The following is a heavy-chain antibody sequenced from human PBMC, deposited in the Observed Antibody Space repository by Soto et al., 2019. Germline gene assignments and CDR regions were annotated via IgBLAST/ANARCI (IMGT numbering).Heavy chain of an antibody. D-gene: IGHD3-22*01. CDR2: VYYIANT. J-gene: IGHJ4*02. CDR3: ARLYYRSSDYSYFDN. Sequence: SETLSLTCTVSGGSISRNYWTWIRQPPGKGLEWIGYVYYIANTDYNPSLRGRVSISLDTSKNQFSLKLSSVTAADTAVYYCARLYYRSSDYSYFDNWGQGTLVTVSS. V-gene: IGHV4-59*08. CDR1: GGSISRNY.